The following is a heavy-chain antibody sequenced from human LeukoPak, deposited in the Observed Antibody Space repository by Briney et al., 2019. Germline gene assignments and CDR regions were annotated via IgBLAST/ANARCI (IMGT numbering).Heavy chain of an antibody. CDR2: INWNGGST. D-gene: IGHD3-10*01. CDR3: ARAEGYYYGSGSYYGY. CDR1: GFTFDDYG. J-gene: IGHJ4*02. V-gene: IGHV3-20*04. Sequence: GGSLRLSCAASGFTFDDYGMSWVRQAPGKGLEWVSGINWNGGSTGYADSVKGRFTISRDNAKNSLYLQMYSLRAEDTAVYYCARAEGYYYGSGSYYGYWGQGTLVTVSS.